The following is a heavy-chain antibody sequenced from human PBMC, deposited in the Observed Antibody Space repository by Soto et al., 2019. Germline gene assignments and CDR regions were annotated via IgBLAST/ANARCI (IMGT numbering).Heavy chain of an antibody. D-gene: IGHD1-26*01. V-gene: IGHV4-59*01. Sequence: SVTLSLTCTVSGGSIRRYYWSWIRQPPGKGLEWIGYIYYSGSTNYNPSLKSRVTISVDTSKNQFSLKLSSVTAADTAVYYCARDDSGFSGSHYIDYFNYWGQGALVTVSS. CDR2: IYYSGST. J-gene: IGHJ4*02. CDR1: GGSIRRYY. CDR3: ARDDSGFSGSHYIDYFNY.